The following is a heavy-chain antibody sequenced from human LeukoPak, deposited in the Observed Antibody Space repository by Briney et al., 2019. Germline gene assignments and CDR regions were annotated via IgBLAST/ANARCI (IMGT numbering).Heavy chain of an antibody. Sequence: SETLSLTCTVSGGSISSGGYYWSWIRPHPGKGLEWIGYIYYSGSTYYNPSLKSRVTISVDTSKNQFSLKLSSVTAADTAVYYCATTYYYDSSGYYYLDYWGQGTLVTVSS. J-gene: IGHJ4*02. D-gene: IGHD3-22*01. CDR3: ATTYYYDSSGYYYLDY. CDR1: GGSISSGGYY. CDR2: IYYSGST. V-gene: IGHV4-31*03.